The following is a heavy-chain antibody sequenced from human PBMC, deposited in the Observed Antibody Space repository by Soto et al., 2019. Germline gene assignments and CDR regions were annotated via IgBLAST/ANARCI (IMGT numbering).Heavy chain of an antibody. CDR3: ARTPYYYGSGRPRWFDP. D-gene: IGHD3-10*01. CDR1: CGSFIGYY. V-gene: IGHV4-34*01. J-gene: IGHJ5*02. Sequence: SETLSLTCAFYCGSFIGYYWSWIRQPPGKGLEWIGEINHSGSTNYNPSLKSRVTISVDTSKNQFSLKLSSVTAADTAVYYCARTPYYYGSGRPRWFDPWGQGTLVTVSS. CDR2: INHSGST.